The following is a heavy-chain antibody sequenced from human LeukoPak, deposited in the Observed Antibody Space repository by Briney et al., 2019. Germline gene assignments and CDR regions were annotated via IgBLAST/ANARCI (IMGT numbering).Heavy chain of an antibody. CDR2: ISGSGGST. J-gene: IGHJ3*02. CDR1: GFDFSSYA. Sequence: PGGSLRLSCTASGFDFSSYAMSWVRQAPGKGLEWVSVISGSGGSTYHADSVKGRFTISRDNSKNTLYLQMNSLRAEDTAVYYCAKGRSSSLTQEDAFDIWGQGTMVTVSS. CDR3: AKGRSSSLTQEDAFDI. V-gene: IGHV3-23*01. D-gene: IGHD6-13*01.